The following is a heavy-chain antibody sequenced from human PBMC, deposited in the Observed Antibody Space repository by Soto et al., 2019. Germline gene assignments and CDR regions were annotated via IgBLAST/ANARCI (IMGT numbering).Heavy chain of an antibody. CDR3: ARTVLGPDLLADSFVDYYYYMDV. D-gene: IGHD3-9*01. CDR2: IYYSGST. CDR1: GGSISSSSYY. Sequence: ETLSLTCTVSGGSISSSSYYWGWIRQPPGKGLEWIGSIYYSGSTTYNPSLKSRVTISADTSKGQFSLKLSSVTAADTAVYYCARTVLGPDLLADSFVDYYYYMDVWGQGTTVTVSS. V-gene: IGHV4-39*01. J-gene: IGHJ6*03.